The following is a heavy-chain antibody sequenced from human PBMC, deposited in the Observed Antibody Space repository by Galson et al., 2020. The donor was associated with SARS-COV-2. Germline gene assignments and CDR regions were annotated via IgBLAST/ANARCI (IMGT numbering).Heavy chain of an antibody. D-gene: IGHD2-21*01. CDR1: GFTFSSYS. CDR2: IRSSSSTL. Sequence: GRSLRLSCAASGFTFSSYSMNWVSQAPGKGLEWVSYIRSSSSTLYYTDSVKGRVTLSRDNATHSLYLQMNSLRAGDTAVYYCARDHDCGGDCDLNWFDPWGQGTLVTVSS. V-gene: IGHV3-48*04. J-gene: IGHJ5*02. CDR3: ARDHDCGGDCDLNWFDP.